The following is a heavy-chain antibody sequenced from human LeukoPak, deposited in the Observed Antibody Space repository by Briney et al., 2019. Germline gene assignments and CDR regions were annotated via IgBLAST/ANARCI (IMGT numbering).Heavy chain of an antibody. CDR3: AKEGGYSSSYYFPPDY. CDR2: ISYDGSNK. V-gene: IGHV3-30*18. CDR1: GFTFSSYG. D-gene: IGHD6-13*01. J-gene: IGHJ4*02. Sequence: PGGSLRLSCAASGFTFSSYGMHWVRQAPGKGLEWVAVISYDGSNKYYADSVKGRFTISRDNSKNTLYLQMNSLRTDDTAVYYCAKEGGYSSSYYFPPDYWGQGTLVTVSS.